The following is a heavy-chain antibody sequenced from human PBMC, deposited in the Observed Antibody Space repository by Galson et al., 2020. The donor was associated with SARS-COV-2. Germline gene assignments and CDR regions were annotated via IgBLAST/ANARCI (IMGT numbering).Heavy chain of an antibody. Sequence: GGPLGPSCAVSGFTSKAYGMSWVGQDPGKGLEWAANIRGDGSETNYVDSVKGRFSIPRDNAVDTLYLQMNSLRVEDSAVYCCTREGLQGGYWGQGTRVTVSS. CDR2: IRGDGSET. CDR1: GFTSKAYG. J-gene: IGHJ4*02. V-gene: IGHV3-7*01. CDR3: TREGLQGGY.